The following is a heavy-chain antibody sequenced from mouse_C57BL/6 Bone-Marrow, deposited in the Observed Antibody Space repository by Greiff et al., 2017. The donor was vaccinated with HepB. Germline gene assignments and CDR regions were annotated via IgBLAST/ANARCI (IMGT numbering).Heavy chain of an antibody. CDR3: ARVTTVVATRAYAMDY. J-gene: IGHJ4*01. V-gene: IGHV14-3*01. Sequence: EVQLQQSVAELVRPGASVKLSCTASGFNIKNTYMHWVKQRPEQGLEWIGRIDPANGNTKYAPKFQGKATITADTSSNTAYLQLSSLTSEDPAISSCARVTTVVATRAYAMDYWAPAPSVPVSS. D-gene: IGHD1-1*01. CDR2: IDPANGNT. CDR1: GFNIKNTY.